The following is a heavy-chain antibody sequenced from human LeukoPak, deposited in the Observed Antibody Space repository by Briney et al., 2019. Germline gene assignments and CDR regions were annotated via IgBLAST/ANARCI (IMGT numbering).Heavy chain of an antibody. J-gene: IGHJ4*02. Sequence: PGGSLRLSCAASGFTFSSYAMSWVRQAPGKGLEWVSAISGSGGSTYYANSVKGRFTISRDNSKNTLYLQMNSLRAEDTAVYYCAKDDYGGKRGPYYFDYWGQGTLVTVSS. D-gene: IGHD4-23*01. CDR1: GFTFSSYA. CDR3: AKDDYGGKRGPYYFDY. V-gene: IGHV3-23*01. CDR2: ISGSGGST.